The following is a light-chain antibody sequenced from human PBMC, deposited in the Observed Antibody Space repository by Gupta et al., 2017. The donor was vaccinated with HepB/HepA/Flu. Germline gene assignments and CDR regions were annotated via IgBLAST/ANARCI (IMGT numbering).Light chain of an antibody. V-gene: IGKV1-39*01. CDR2: AAS. CDR3: QQSYSTPST. CDR1: QSINSY. J-gene: IGKJ3*01. Sequence: DIQMTQSPSSLSASVGDRVTITCRASQSINSYLNWYQQKPGKAPKLLIYAASSLQSGVPSRFSGSGSGTDFTLTISSLQPEDVATYYCQQSYSTPSTFGPGTKVDIK.